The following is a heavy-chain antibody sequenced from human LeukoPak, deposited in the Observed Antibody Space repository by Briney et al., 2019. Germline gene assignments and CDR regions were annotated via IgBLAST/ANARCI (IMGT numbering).Heavy chain of an antibody. CDR3: VGDTAIYDAFDI. V-gene: IGHV3-23*01. CDR2: ISGSGGST. CDR1: GFTFSSYA. D-gene: IGHD5-18*01. Sequence: GGSLRLSCAASGFTFSSYAMSWVRQAPGKGLEWVSAISGSGGSTYYADSVKGRFTISRDNSKNTLYLQMNSLRAEDTAVYYCVGDTAIYDAFDIWGQGAMVTVSS. J-gene: IGHJ3*02.